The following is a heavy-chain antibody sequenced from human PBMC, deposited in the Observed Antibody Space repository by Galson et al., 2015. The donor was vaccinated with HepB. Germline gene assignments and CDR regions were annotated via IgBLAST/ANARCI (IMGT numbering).Heavy chain of an antibody. CDR2: INAGNGNT. J-gene: IGHJ4*02. D-gene: IGHD3-22*01. CDR1: GYTFTSYA. V-gene: IGHV1-3*01. CDR3: AREGIYYDSGSYFDY. Sequence: SVKVSCKASGYTFTSYAMHWVRQAPGQRLEWMGWINAGNGNTKYSQKFQGRVTITRDTSASTAYMELSSLRSEDTAVYYCAREGIYYDSGSYFDYWGQGTLVTVSS.